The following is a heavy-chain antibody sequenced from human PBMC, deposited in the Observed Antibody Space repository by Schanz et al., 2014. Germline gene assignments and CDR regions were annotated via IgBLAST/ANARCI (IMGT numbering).Heavy chain of an antibody. V-gene: IGHV1-24*01. D-gene: IGHD2-2*01. CDR1: GYTVSALA. J-gene: IGHJ6*02. CDR2: FDVEDGET. Sequence: QVQLLQSGSEVKKPGASVKVSCEISGYTVSALAMHWVRQAPGKGLEWLGGFDVEDGETIYAQKFQGRVIMTEDTSTDTAYVELSRPTSEDTGVYYCATETSRTWFYNGVDVWGQGTTVTVSS. CDR3: ATETSRTWFYNGVDV.